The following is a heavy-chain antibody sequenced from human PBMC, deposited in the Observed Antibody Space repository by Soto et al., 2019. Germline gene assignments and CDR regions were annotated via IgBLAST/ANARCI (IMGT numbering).Heavy chain of an antibody. J-gene: IGHJ6*02. D-gene: IGHD2-15*01. CDR3: AAGYCSGAGMDV. CDR1: GCTFTSSA. CDR2: IVVGSGNT. V-gene: IGHV1-58*01. Sequence: QMQLVQSGPEVKKPGTSVKVSCKASGCTFTSSAVQWVRQARGQRLEWIGWIVVGSGNTNYAQKFQERVTITRDMSTSTAYMELSSLRSEDTAVYYCAAGYCSGAGMDVWGQGTTVTVSS.